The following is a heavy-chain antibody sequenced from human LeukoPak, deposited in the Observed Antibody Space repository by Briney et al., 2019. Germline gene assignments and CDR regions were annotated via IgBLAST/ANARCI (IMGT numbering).Heavy chain of an antibody. CDR1: GDSISSYY. CDR3: ARPVPHFAPDDAFDV. Sequence: PSETLSLTCTVSGDSISSYYWSWVRQPAGKGLEWIGSIYSSGSTFYNPSLKSRLTISVDTSKNQFSLKLSPVTAADTAVYYCARPVPHFAPDDAFDVWGQGTMVTVSA. V-gene: IGHV4-59*05. J-gene: IGHJ3*01. CDR2: IYSSGST. D-gene: IGHD3-3*02.